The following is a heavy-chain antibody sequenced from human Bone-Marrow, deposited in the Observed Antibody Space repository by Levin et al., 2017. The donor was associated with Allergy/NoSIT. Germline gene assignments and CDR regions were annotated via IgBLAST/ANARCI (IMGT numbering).Heavy chain of an antibody. Sequence: PGGSLRLSCTVSGGSISSSTWWSWVRQSPGKGLEWIGEIYHGGRTNYNPSLKSRVSMSVDKSKSQFSLKLSSVTAADTAVYYCARDPLGYGTNSGNYWGQGTLVTVSS. CDR1: GGSISSSTW. V-gene: IGHV4-4*02. D-gene: IGHD2-8*01. CDR3: ARDPLGYGTNSGNY. J-gene: IGHJ4*02. CDR2: IYHGGRT.